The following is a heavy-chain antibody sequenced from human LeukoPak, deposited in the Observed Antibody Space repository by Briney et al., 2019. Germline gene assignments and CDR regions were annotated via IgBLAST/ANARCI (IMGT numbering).Heavy chain of an antibody. V-gene: IGHV5-51*01. Sequence: GESLKISCKGSGYSFTSYWIGWVRQMPGKGLERMGIIYPGDSDTRYSPSFQGQVTISADKSISTAYLQWSSLKASDTAMYYCARRRRYDSSGYYYPDAFDIWGQGTMVTVSS. J-gene: IGHJ3*02. CDR3: ARRRRYDSSGYYYPDAFDI. CDR2: IYPGDSDT. CDR1: GYSFTSYW. D-gene: IGHD3-22*01.